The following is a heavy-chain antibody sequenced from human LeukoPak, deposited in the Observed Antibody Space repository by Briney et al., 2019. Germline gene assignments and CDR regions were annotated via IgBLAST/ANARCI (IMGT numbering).Heavy chain of an antibody. J-gene: IGHJ6*02. Sequence: ASVKVSCKASGYTFTGYYMHWVRQAPGQGLEWMGWINPNSGGTNYAQKFQGRVTMTRDTSISTAYMELSRLRSDDTAVYYCARVVYDFWSGYYTGYYGMDVWGQGTTVTVSS. V-gene: IGHV1-2*02. CDR1: GYTFTGYY. CDR2: INPNSGGT. D-gene: IGHD3-3*01. CDR3: ARVVYDFWSGYYTGYYGMDV.